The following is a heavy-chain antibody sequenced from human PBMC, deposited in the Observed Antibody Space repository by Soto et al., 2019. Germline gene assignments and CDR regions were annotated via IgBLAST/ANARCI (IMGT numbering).Heavy chain of an antibody. D-gene: IGHD5-12*01. Sequence: EVQLVESGGGLVQPGGSLRLSCAASGFTFSNYDMHWVRQATGKGLEWVSAIDIAGDTYYPDSVKGRFTISREKATNSLYLQMNSLGADDTAVYYCARAARWLQSRYFDLWGRGTLVTVSS. CDR2: IDIAGDT. CDR3: ARAARWLQSRYFDL. CDR1: GFTFSNYD. V-gene: IGHV3-13*01. J-gene: IGHJ2*01.